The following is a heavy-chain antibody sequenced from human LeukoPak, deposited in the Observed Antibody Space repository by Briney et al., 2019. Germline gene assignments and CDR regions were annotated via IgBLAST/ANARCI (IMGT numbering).Heavy chain of an antibody. CDR1: GFTFGDYA. V-gene: IGHV3-49*04. D-gene: IGHD3-3*01. CDR2: IRSKAYGGTT. J-gene: IGHJ4*02. CDR3: TRLGFLEWSYFGY. Sequence: HSGGSLRLSCTASGFTFGDYAMSWVRQAPGKGLEWVGFIRSKAYGGTTEYAASVKGRFTISRDDSKSIAYLQMNSLKTEDTAVYYCTRLGFLEWSYFGYWGQGTLVTVSS.